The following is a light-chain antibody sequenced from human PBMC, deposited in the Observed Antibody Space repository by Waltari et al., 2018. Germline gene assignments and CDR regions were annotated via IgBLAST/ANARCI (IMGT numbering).Light chain of an antibody. CDR1: QSIVSW. Sequence: DIQMTQSPSTLSASVGDRVTITCRASQSIVSWVAWYQQKPGKAPKLLIDKASSLQSGVPSTFSGSGSGTDFTLTISRLEPEDFAVYYCQQYGSSPYTFGQGTMLEIK. CDR2: KAS. J-gene: IGKJ2*01. CDR3: QQYGSSPYT. V-gene: IGKV1-5*03.